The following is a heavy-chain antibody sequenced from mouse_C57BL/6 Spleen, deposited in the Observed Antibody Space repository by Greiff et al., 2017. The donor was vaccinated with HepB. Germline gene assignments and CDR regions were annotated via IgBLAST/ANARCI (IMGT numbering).Heavy chain of an antibody. CDR1: GYTFTSYW. CDR3: ARFYYGNYGFAY. D-gene: IGHD2-1*01. CDR2: IDPSDSET. J-gene: IGHJ3*01. V-gene: IGHV1-52*01. Sequence: QVQLQQPGAELVRPGSSVKLSCKASGYTFTSYWMHWVKQRPIQGLEWIGNIDPSDSETHYNQKFKDKATLTVDKSSSTAYMQLSSLTSEDSAVYYCARFYYGNYGFAYWGQGTLVTVSA.